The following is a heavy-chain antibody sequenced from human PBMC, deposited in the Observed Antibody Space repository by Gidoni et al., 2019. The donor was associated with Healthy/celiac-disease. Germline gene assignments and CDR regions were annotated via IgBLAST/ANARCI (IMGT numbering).Heavy chain of an antibody. CDR3: ARMGDSSGYYHGAFDI. Sequence: QVQLVESGGGLVKPGGSLRISCAASGFTFSDYDMSWIRQAPGKGLEWVSYISSSSSYTNDADSVKGRFTISRDNAKNSLYLQMNSLRAEDTAVYYCARMGDSSGYYHGAFDIWGQGTMVTVSS. CDR1: GFTFSDYD. J-gene: IGHJ3*02. V-gene: IGHV3-11*05. D-gene: IGHD3-22*01. CDR2: ISSSSSYT.